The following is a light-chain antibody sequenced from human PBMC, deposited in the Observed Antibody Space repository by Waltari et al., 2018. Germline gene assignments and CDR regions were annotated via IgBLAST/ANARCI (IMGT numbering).Light chain of an antibody. CDR2: SAS. CDR1: QSISSY. V-gene: IGKV1-39*01. CDR3: QQSYSQTRT. Sequence: DIQMTQSPSSLSASVGDSVTITCRASQSISSYLSWYQQKPGRAPKLLIYSASSLESRVPSRFSGSGAGGDFTLIISSLQPEDFATYSCQQSYSQTRTFGQGTKVEI. J-gene: IGKJ1*01.